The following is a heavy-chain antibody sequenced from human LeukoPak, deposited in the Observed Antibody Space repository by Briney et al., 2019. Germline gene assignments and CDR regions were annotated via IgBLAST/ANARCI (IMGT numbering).Heavy chain of an antibody. V-gene: IGHV4-31*03. D-gene: IGHD6-19*01. CDR2: IYYSGST. Sequence: PSETLSLTCTVSGGSISSGGYYWSWIRQHPGKGLEWIGYIYYSGSTYYNPSLKSRVTISVDRSKNQFSLKLSSVTAADTAVYYCARQAYGSGWYGGYFDYWGQGTLVTVSS. CDR3: ARQAYGSGWYGGYFDY. CDR1: GGSISSGGYY. J-gene: IGHJ4*02.